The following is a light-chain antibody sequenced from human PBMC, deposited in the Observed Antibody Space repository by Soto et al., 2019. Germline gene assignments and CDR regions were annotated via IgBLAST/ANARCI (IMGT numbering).Light chain of an antibody. Sequence: EIVLTQYPGTLSLSPWERATRSCRASQSVSSSYLAWYQQKPGQAPRLLIYDASNRATGIPARFSGSGSGTEFTLTISNLQSEDFAVYHCQQYDKWPRTFGQGTKVDIK. CDR3: QQYDKWPRT. CDR2: DAS. CDR1: QSVSSSY. V-gene: IGKV3-20*01. J-gene: IGKJ1*01.